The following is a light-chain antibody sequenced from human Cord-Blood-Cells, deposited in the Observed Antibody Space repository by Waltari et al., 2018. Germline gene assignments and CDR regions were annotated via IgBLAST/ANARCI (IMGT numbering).Light chain of an antibody. CDR1: ALPTKY. J-gene: IGLJ3*02. CDR3: YSTDSSGNHGV. V-gene: IGLV3-10*01. CDR2: EDS. Sequence: SYELTQQPSVSVPPGQTARTTCPGAALPTKYAYWYQQKSGQAPVLVIYEDSKPTTGIPERFSGSSSGTMATLTISGAQVEDEADYYCYSTDSSGNHGVFGGGTKLTVL.